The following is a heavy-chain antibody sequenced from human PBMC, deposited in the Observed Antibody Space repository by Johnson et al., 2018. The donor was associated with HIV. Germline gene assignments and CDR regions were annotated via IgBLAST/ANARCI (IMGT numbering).Heavy chain of an antibody. CDR2: ISWNSGSI. J-gene: IGHJ3*02. D-gene: IGHD6-13*01. V-gene: IGHV3-9*01. CDR1: GFTFDDYA. CDR3: AKVQLVRTFDAFDI. Sequence: EVQLVESGGGLVQPGRSLRLSCAASGFTFDDYAMHWVRQAPGEGLEWVSGISWNSGSIGYADSVKGRFTISRDNAKNSLYLQMNSLRDEDTALYYCAKVQLVRTFDAFDIWGQGTMVTVSS.